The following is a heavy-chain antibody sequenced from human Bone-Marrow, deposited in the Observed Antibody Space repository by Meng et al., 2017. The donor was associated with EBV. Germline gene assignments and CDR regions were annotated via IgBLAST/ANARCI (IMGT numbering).Heavy chain of an antibody. CDR1: GGTFNSDA. D-gene: IGHD3-10*01. J-gene: IGHJ4*02. CDR2: LIPMSGAP. Sequence: QVEDVQSGAEVKEPGSSVKVSCWTSGGTFNSDAVSWVRQAPGQGLEWMGGLIPMSGAPHYAQKFQGRVTITADESTSTHYMDLSNLRSDDTAMYYCASESGRGFTPDYWGQGTLVTVFS. CDR3: ASESGRGFTPDY. V-gene: IGHV1-69*01.